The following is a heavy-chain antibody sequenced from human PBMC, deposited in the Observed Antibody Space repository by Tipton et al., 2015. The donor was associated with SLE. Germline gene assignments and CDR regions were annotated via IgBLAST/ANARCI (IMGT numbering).Heavy chain of an antibody. D-gene: IGHD2-21*01. CDR1: GYTFSDYA. J-gene: IGHJ4*02. V-gene: IGHV3-23*03. CDR3: AKKRCSGDCSPGLDS. CDR2: INNDGTIT. Sequence: GSLRLSCAASGYTFSDYAMSWVRQAPGKGLEWVSGINNDGTITESADSVKGRFTISRDNSKSTVYLQMNRLRGEDTAVYYCAKKRCSGDCSPGLDSWGQGTLVTVSS.